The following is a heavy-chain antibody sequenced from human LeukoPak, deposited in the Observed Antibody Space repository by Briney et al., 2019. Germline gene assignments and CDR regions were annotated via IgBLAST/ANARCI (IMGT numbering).Heavy chain of an antibody. CDR2: ISGSGGST. J-gene: IGHJ6*03. D-gene: IGHD2-15*01. CDR3: ASSGSRYYYYYMDV. Sequence: ETLSLTCTVSGGSISSSSYYWGWIRQPPGKGLEWVSAISGSGGSTYYADSVKGRFTISRDNSKNTLYLQMNSLRAEDTAVYYCASSGSRYYYYYMDVWGKGTTVTVSS. CDR1: GGSISSSSYY. V-gene: IGHV3-23*01.